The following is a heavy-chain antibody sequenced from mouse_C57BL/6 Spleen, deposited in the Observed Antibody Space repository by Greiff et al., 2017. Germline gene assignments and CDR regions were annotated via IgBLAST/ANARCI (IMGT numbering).Heavy chain of an antibody. CDR2: IDPNSGGT. CDR3: ARGGGYGGAGFAY. V-gene: IGHV1-72*01. CDR1: GYTFTSYW. D-gene: IGHD1-1*02. Sequence: VQLQQPGAELVKPGASVKLSCKASGYTFTSYWMHWVKQRPGRGLEWIGGIDPNSGGTKYNEKFKSKATLTVDKPSSTAYMQLSSLTSEDSAVYYCARGGGYGGAGFAYWGQGTLVTVSA. J-gene: IGHJ3*01.